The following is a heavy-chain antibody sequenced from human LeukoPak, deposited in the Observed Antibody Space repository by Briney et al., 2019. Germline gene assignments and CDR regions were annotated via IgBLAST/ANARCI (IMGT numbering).Heavy chain of an antibody. V-gene: IGHV4-34*01. CDR2: INHSGST. CDR3: AREYYGSGSYRVRD. Sequence: SETLSLTCGVYGGSFSGYYWSWIRQPPGKGLEWIGEINHSGSTNYNPSLKSRVTISVDTSKNQFSLKLSSVTAADTAVYYCAREYYGSGSYRVRDWGQGTLVTVSS. J-gene: IGHJ1*01. D-gene: IGHD3-10*01. CDR1: GGSFSGYY.